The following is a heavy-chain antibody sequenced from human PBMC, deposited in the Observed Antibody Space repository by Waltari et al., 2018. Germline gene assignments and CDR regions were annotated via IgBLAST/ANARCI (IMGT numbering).Heavy chain of an antibody. CDR3: ARHQDWVVVSATWFDP. CDR2: IYYSGNT. J-gene: IGHJ5*02. CDR1: GGSISSTTYY. D-gene: IGHD2-21*02. V-gene: IGHV4-39*01. Sequence: QLRLQESGPGLVKPSDTLSLTCTVSGGSISSTTYYWGWSRQPPGKGLEGIGSIYYSGNTYYNPSLKSRVTMSADTSKNQFSLKLSSVTAADTAVYYCARHQDWVVVSATWFDPWGQGTLVTVSS.